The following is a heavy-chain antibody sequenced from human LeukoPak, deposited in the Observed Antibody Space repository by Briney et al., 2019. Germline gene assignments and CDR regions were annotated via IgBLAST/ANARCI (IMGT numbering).Heavy chain of an antibody. V-gene: IGHV1-18*01. Sequence: ALVKVSCKASGYTFTSYAISWVRQAPGQGLEWRGWISAYNGNTNYAQKFQRRVTMTRDTSTSTVYMELSRLRSEDTAVYYCARERIFEVRGVKAFEYWGQGTLVTVSS. CDR2: ISAYNGNT. D-gene: IGHD3-10*01. CDR3: ARERIFEVRGVKAFEY. J-gene: IGHJ4*02. CDR1: GYTFTSYA.